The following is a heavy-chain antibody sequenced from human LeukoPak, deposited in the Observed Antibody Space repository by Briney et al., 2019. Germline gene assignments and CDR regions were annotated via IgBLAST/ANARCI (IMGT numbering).Heavy chain of an antibody. CDR1: GFTFSSYA. CDR3: AKMVTRGGYFDY. D-gene: IGHD2-2*01. Sequence: PGGSLRLSCAASGFTFSSYAMHWVRQAPGKGLEWVAVISYDGSNKYYADSVKGRFTISRDNSKNTLYLQMNSLRAEDTAVYYCAKMVTRGGYFDYWGQGTLVTVSS. V-gene: IGHV3-30-3*02. CDR2: ISYDGSNK. J-gene: IGHJ4*02.